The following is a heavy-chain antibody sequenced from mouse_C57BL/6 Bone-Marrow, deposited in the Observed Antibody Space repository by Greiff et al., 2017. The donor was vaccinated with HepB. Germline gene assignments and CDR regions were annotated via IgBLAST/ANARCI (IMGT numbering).Heavy chain of an antibody. CDR3: TGRYGYHWYFDV. D-gene: IGHD2-2*01. CDR2: IRNKANNHAT. CDR1: GFTFSDAW. V-gene: IGHV6-6*01. J-gene: IGHJ1*03. Sequence: EVKLQESGGGLVQPGGSMKLSCAASGFTFSDAWMDWVRQSPEKGLEWVAEIRNKANNHATYYAESVKGRFTISRDDYKSSVYLQMNSLRAEDTGIYYCTGRYGYHWYFDVWGTGTTVTVSS.